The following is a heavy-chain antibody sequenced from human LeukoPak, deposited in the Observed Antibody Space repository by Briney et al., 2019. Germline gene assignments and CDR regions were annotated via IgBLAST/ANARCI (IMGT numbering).Heavy chain of an antibody. D-gene: IGHD3-22*01. V-gene: IGHV4-39*07. CDR1: GGSISSSSYY. J-gene: IGHJ2*01. CDR3: ARGVITRRYFDL. Sequence: PSETLSLTCTVSGGSISSSSYYWGWIRQPPGKGLEWIGSIYYSGSTNYNPSLKSRVTMSVDTSKNQFSLKLSSVTAADTAVYYCARGVITRRYFDLWGRGTLVTVSS. CDR2: IYYSGST.